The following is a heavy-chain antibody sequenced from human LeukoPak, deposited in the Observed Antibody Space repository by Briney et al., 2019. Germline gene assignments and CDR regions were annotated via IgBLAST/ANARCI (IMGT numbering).Heavy chain of an antibody. CDR3: VKLVGVGELFWGHFLEDF. CDR2: ISGSGDST. D-gene: IGHD3-10*01. J-gene: IGHJ4*02. V-gene: IGHV3-23*01. CDR1: GFPFSSYA. Sequence: GGSLRLSCAASGFPFSSYAMSWVRQAPGKGLEWVSAISGSGDSTYYADSVEGRFTISRDNFKNTLYLQMNSLRAEDTAVYYCVKLVGVGELFWGHFLEDFWGQGTLVTVSS.